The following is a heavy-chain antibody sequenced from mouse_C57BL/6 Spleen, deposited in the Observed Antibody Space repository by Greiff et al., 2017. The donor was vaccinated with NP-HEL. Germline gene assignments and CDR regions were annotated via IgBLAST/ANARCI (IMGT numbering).Heavy chain of an antibody. V-gene: IGHV8-12*01. J-gene: IGHJ4*01. CDR1: GFSLSTSGMG. D-gene: IGHD1-1*01. Sequence: QVQLKESGPGILQSSQTLSLTCSFSGFSLSTSGMGVSWIRQPSGKGLEWLAHIYWDDDKRYNPSLKSRLTISKDTSRNQVFLKITSVDTADTATYYCARSFPRYGSSYGYAMDYWGQGTSVTVSS. CDR2: IYWDDDK. CDR3: ARSFPRYGSSYGYAMDY.